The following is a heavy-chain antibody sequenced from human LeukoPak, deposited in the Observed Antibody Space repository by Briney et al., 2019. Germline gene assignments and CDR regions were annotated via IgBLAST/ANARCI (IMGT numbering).Heavy chain of an antibody. CDR2: LYSGGST. D-gene: IGHD2-15*01. CDR1: GFTFSSYA. Sequence: PGGSLRLSCAASGFTFSSYAMHWVRQAPGKGLEWVSILYSGGSTYYADSVKGRFTVSRDNSKNTLFLQINSLRAEDTAVYYCARGYCSGGSCYPAPFDYWGQGTLVTVSS. V-gene: IGHV3-53*01. J-gene: IGHJ4*02. CDR3: ARGYCSGGSCYPAPFDY.